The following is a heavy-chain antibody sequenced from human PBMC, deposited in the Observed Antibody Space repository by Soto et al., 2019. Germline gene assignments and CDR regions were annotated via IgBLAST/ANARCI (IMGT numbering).Heavy chain of an antibody. CDR3: APRQEGESWPPFDR. V-gene: IGHV2-5*02. Sequence: QITLKESGPTLVKPTQTLTLTCSFSGFSLSTSGVGVGWIRQPPGKALEWLALIYWDDDKRYSPSLKTRLTITKDTSKNQVVLTMTNMDPADTATYYCAPRQEGESWPPFDRWGQGTLVTVSS. J-gene: IGHJ4*02. CDR1: GFSLSTSGVG. CDR2: IYWDDDK.